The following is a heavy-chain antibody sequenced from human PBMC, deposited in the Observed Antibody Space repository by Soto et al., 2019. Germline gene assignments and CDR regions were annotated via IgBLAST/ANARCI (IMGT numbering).Heavy chain of an antibody. J-gene: IGHJ6*02. V-gene: IGHV1-18*01. D-gene: IGHD2-15*01. CDR3: AKAIGHTGSFFYYYGMDV. CDR2: ISAYTDTP. Sequence: SXKVSLKATGYTXTNFGVPLVRRAPGQGLEWIGWISAYTDTPNYAQKCQVIVTMSIETSTSTAHMELRSLTSDDTPVYYCAKAIGHTGSFFYYYGMDVWGQGTTVPVSS. CDR1: GYTXTNFG.